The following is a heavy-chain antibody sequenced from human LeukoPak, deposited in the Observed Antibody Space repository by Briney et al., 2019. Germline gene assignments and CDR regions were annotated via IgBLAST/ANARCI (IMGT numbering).Heavy chain of an antibody. D-gene: IGHD5-18*01. CDR1: GLSVSHNY. CDR2: IRSDTGT. V-gene: IGHV3-66*01. J-gene: IGHJ4*02. CDR3: ASGYSCDY. Sequence: PEGSLRLSCAASGLSVSHNYMTWVRQAPGKGLQWVSMIRSDTGTDYADSVKGRFTISRDSSNNTLFLQMNSLRAEDTAVYYCASGYSCDYWGRGTLVTVSS.